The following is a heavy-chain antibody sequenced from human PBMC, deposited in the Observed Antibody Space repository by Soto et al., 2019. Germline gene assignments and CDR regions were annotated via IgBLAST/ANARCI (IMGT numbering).Heavy chain of an antibody. D-gene: IGHD6-13*01. V-gene: IGHV4-34*12. Sequence: SETLSLTCAVYGGSFSDYYWSWIRQPPGKGLEWIGEIIHSGSTNYNPSLKSRVTISVDTSKNQFSLKLSSVTAADTAVYYCARLSGSQDDYWGKGTLVTVS. CDR1: GGSFSDYY. CDR2: IIHSGST. J-gene: IGHJ4*02. CDR3: ARLSGSQDDY.